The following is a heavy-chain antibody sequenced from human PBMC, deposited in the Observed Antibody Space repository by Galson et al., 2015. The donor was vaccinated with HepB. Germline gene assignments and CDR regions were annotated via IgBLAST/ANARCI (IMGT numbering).Heavy chain of an antibody. J-gene: IGHJ5*02. Sequence: SVKVSCKASGYTFSSYSITWVRQAPGQGLEWMGWISGYNSNTNYAQKFRGRVTITTHTSTSTAYLELRNLRSDDTAVYYCARGAPVVCVSATQNNWFDPWGQGTRVTVSS. CDR1: GYTFSSYS. V-gene: IGHV1-18*01. CDR3: ARGAPVVCVSATQNNWFDP. CDR2: ISGYNSNT. D-gene: IGHD2-15*01.